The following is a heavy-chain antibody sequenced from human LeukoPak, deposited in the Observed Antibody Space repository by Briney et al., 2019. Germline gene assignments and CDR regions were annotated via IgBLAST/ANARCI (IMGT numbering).Heavy chain of an antibody. V-gene: IGHV3-33*06. Sequence: GGSLRLSCAASGFSLSNYGLHWVRQGPGKGLEWLAMIWYDGSKTHYADSVKGRFTISRDNSKNTLYLQMNSLRADDTAVYYCAKGDTTDPFDPWGQGTLVTVSS. CDR1: GFSLSNYG. D-gene: IGHD1-14*01. J-gene: IGHJ5*02. CDR3: AKGDTTDPFDP. CDR2: IWYDGSKT.